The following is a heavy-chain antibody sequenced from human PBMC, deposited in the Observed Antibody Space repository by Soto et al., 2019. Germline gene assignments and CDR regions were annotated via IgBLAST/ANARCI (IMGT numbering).Heavy chain of an antibody. V-gene: IGHV3-74*01. D-gene: IGHD1-7*01. CDR3: ARSLPGTYGVLEP. CDR1: EFTFRSYW. Sequence: EVQLVDSGGGLVQPGGSLRLSCAASEFTFRSYWMHWVRQSPGKGLVWVSRISGDGSSTNYADSVKGRFTISRDNAKNTVYWQIAGLRAEATAVYYCARSLPGTYGVLEPGGQGTRVTFPS. J-gene: IGHJ3*01. CDR2: ISGDGSST.